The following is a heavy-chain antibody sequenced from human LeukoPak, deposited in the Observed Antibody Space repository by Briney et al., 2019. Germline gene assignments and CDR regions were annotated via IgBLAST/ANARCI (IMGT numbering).Heavy chain of an antibody. CDR1: GGTLSNYA. D-gene: IGHD3-22*01. Sequence: ASVKVSCKTSGGTLSNYAINWVRQAPGQGLEWMGGIIPNFGTPNYAQKFQGRVTITADESTSTAYMDLSSLRSEDTAVYYCAAGLYYYESSGYYFYYWGQGTLVTVSS. CDR2: IIPNFGTP. V-gene: IGHV1-69*13. CDR3: AAGLYYYESSGYYFYY. J-gene: IGHJ4*02.